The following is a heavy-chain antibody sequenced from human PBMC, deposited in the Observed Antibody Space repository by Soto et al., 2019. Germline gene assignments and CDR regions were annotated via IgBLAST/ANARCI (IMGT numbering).Heavy chain of an antibody. J-gene: IGHJ6*02. V-gene: IGHV4-31*03. Sequence: SETLSLTCTVSGGSISSGGYYWSWIRQHPGKGLEWIGYIYYSGSTYYNPSLKSRVTISVDTSKNQFSLKLSSVTAADTAVYYCARAPIVVVPAATTSYYYYYGMDVWGQGTTVTVSS. CDR3: ARAPIVVVPAATTSYYYYYGMDV. D-gene: IGHD2-2*01. CDR1: GGSISSGGYY. CDR2: IYYSGST.